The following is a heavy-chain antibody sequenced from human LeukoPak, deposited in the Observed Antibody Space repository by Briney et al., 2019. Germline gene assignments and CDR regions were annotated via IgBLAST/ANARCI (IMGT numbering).Heavy chain of an antibody. Sequence: SVKVSCKASVGTFSRSAISCVRQAPGEGLEWRGGSIPIFGIAIYAQKFTGRVTITADESTSRAYMELSSLRSEDAAVYCCARDWDGSGSYSWGQGTLVTVSS. V-gene: IGHV1-69*01. D-gene: IGHD3-10*01. CDR3: ARDWDGSGSYS. CDR1: VGTFSRSA. CDR2: SIPIFGIA. J-gene: IGHJ5*02.